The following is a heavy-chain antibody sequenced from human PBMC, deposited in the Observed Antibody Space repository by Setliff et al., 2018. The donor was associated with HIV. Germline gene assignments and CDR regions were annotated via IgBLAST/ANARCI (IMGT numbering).Heavy chain of an antibody. CDR3: ARRATAGLFDY. Sequence: KTSETLSLTCTVSGGSISSYYWSWIRQPPGKGLEWIGYIYTSGSTNYNPSLKSRVTISVDTSKNQFSLKLSSVTAADTAVYYCARRATAGLFDYWGQGTLVTVSS. D-gene: IGHD6-13*01. CDR2: IYTSGST. CDR1: GGSISSYY. V-gene: IGHV4-4*09. J-gene: IGHJ4*02.